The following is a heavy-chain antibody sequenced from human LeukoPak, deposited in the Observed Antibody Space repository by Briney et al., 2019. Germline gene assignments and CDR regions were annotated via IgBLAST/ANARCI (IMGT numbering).Heavy chain of an antibody. V-gene: IGHV4-34*01. CDR1: GGSFSGYF. Sequence: SETLSLTCAVYGGSFSGYFWSWIRQPPGKGLEWLGEIDHSGSTHYNPSLKSRVTISLDTSRNQFSLKLSSVTAADTAVYYCARAASFDLWGQGTMVTVSS. J-gene: IGHJ3*01. CDR2: IDHSGST. CDR3: ARAASFDL. D-gene: IGHD6-25*01.